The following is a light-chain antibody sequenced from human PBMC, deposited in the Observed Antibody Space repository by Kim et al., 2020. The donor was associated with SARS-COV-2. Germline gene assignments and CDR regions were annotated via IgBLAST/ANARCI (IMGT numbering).Light chain of an antibody. J-gene: IGKJ5*01. V-gene: IGKV1-9*01. CDR1: QGISSRG. CDR3: QHLHDYPIT. CDR2: ATS. Sequence: DIQLTQSPSFLSASVGDRVTLTCRASQGISSRGLAWFQQKPGEAPKLLIYATSTLQTGVPSRFSGSGSGTEFTLTISGLHPEDFVTYFCQHLHDYPITFGQGTRLEIK.